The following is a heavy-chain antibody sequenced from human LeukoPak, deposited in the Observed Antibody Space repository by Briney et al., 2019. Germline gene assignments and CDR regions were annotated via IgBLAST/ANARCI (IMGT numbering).Heavy chain of an antibody. D-gene: IGHD2-2*01. V-gene: IGHV1-69*05. Sequence: SVKVSCKGSGATFSSYAISWVRQAPGQGLEWMGGIIPIFGTANYAQKFQGRVTITTDESTSTAYMELSSLRSEDTAVYYCARGVVVVPAAMPGYYYYYMDVWGKGTTVTVSS. J-gene: IGHJ6*03. CDR1: GATFSSYA. CDR3: ARGVVVVPAAMPGYYYYYMDV. CDR2: IIPIFGTA.